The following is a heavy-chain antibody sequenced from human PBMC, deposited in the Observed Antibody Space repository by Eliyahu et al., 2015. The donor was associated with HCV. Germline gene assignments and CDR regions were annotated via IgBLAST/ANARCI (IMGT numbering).Heavy chain of an antibody. D-gene: IGHD4-11*01. CDR1: GYTFTGYY. CDR2: INPNSGGT. Sequence: QVQLVQSGAEVKKPGASVKVSCKASGYTFTGYYMHWVRQAPGQGLEWMGWINPNSGGTNYAQKFQGRVTMTRDTSISTAYMELSRLRSDDTAVYYCARDRPLGNYTLSDAFDIWGQGTMVTVSS. CDR3: ARDRPLGNYTLSDAFDI. J-gene: IGHJ3*02. V-gene: IGHV1-2*02.